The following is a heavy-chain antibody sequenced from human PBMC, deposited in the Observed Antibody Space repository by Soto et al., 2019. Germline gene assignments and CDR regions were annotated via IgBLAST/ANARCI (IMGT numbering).Heavy chain of an antibody. V-gene: IGHV1-3*05. J-gene: IGHJ4*02. D-gene: IGHD6-19*01. CDR3: ARGGSTGWETFDY. CDR2: INAGNDNT. CDR1: GYTFSIYA. Sequence: QVQLVQSGAEERKPGASVKVSCKASGYTFSIYAMHLVRQAPGQRLEWMGWINAGNDNTIYSQKFQGRVTITRDTSASTAYMELSSLRSEDTAVYYCARGGSTGWETFDYWGQGTLVTVSS.